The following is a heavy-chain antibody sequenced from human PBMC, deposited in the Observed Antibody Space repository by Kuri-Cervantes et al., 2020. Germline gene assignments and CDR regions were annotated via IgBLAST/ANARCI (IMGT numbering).Heavy chain of an antibody. D-gene: IGHD3-22*01. V-gene: IGHV4-34*01. Sequence: SETLSLTCAVYGGSFSGYYWSWIRQPPGKGLEWIGEINHSGSTNYNPSLKSRVTISVDTSKNQFSLKLSSVTAAHTAVYYCARASGPLYYCDSSGYSGGYYYMDVWGKGTTVTVSS. CDR3: ARASGPLYYCDSSGYSGGYYYMDV. CDR2: INHSGST. J-gene: IGHJ6*03. CDR1: GGSFSGYY.